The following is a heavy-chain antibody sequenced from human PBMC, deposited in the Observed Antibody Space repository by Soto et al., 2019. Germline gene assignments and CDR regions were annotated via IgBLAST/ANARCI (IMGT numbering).Heavy chain of an antibody. CDR2: ISSSGSTI. D-gene: IGHD6-19*01. Sequence: GGSLRLSCAASGFTFSYYYMSWIRQAPGKGLEWVSYISSSGSTIYYADSVKGRFTISRDNAKNSLYLQMNSLRAEDTAVYYCARAPHSSGWSRWFDPWGQGTLVTVSS. V-gene: IGHV3-11*01. CDR1: GFTFSYYY. J-gene: IGHJ5*02. CDR3: ARAPHSSGWSRWFDP.